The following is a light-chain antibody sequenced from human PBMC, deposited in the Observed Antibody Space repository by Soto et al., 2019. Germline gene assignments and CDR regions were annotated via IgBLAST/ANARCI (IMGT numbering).Light chain of an antibody. CDR2: GNS. CDR1: SSNIGAGYD. J-gene: IGLJ1*01. CDR3: SSYTNSSTFV. Sequence: QSALTQPPSVSGAPGQRVTISCTGSSSNIGAGYDVHWYQQLPGTAPKLLIYGNSNRPSGVSNRFSGTKSGNTASLTISGLQAEDEADYYCSSYTNSSTFVFGTGTKVTVL. V-gene: IGLV1-40*01.